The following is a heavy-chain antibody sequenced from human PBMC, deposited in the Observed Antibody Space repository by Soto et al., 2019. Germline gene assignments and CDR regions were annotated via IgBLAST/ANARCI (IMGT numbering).Heavy chain of an antibody. CDR2: IYWDDDK. J-gene: IGHJ5*02. D-gene: IGHD2-15*01. V-gene: IGHV2-5*02. CDR3: AHSPVVVVAATHWFDP. CDR1: GFSLSTSGVG. Sequence: SGPTLVQPTQTLTLTCTFSGFSLSTSGVGVGWIRQPPGKALEWLALIYWDDDKRYSPSLKSRLTITKDTSKNQVVLTMTNMDPVDTATYYCAHSPVVVVAATHWFDPWGQGTLVTVSS.